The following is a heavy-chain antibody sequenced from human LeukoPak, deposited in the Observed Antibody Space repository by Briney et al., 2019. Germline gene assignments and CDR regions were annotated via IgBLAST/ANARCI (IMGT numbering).Heavy chain of an antibody. V-gene: IGHV3-23*01. Sequence: GGSLRLSCTASAFPFSNYPMNWVRQAPGKGLEWISNIRTNGEGMRVQYAASVKGRFTISRDNSKNTLYLQMNSLRAEDTAVYYCAKDGAARPDYYYGMDVWGQGTTVTVSS. CDR3: AKDGAARPDYYYGMDV. CDR2: IRTNGEGM. D-gene: IGHD6-6*01. J-gene: IGHJ6*02. CDR1: AFPFSNYP.